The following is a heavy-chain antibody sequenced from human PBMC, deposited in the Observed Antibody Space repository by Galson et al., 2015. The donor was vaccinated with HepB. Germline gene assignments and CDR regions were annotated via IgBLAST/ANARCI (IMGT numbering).Heavy chain of an antibody. CDR3: ARDSIAAAGWFDP. CDR2: INAGNGNT. D-gene: IGHD6-13*01. V-gene: IGHV1-3*01. J-gene: IGHJ5*02. Sequence: SVKVSCKASGYTFTSYAMHWVRQAPGQRLEWMGWINAGNGNTKYSQKFQGRVTITRDTSASTAYMELSSLRSEDTAVYYCARDSIAAAGWFDPWGQGTLVTVSS. CDR1: GYTFTSYA.